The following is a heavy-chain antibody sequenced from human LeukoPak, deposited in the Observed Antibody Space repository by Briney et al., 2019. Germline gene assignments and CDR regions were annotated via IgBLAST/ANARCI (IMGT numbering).Heavy chain of an antibody. CDR1: EFIFSDFD. CDR3: ARLYYDSSGADY. Sequence: GGSLRLSCAASEFIFSDFDMHWVRQAPGKGLQWVALMSHSGVKESYADSVKGRFTISRDSSKNTLYLQMNSLRAEDTAVYYCARLYYDSSGADYWGQGTLVTVSS. CDR2: MSHSGVKE. V-gene: IGHV3-30*03. D-gene: IGHD3-22*01. J-gene: IGHJ4*02.